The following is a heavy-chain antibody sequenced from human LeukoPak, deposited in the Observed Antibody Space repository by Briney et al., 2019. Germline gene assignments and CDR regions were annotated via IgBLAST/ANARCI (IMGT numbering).Heavy chain of an antibody. Sequence: GRSLRLSCAASGFTFSSYAMHWVRQAPGKGLEWVAVITYDGSVKYYADSVKGRFTISRDNSKNTLYLQMNSLRAEDTAVYYCAKTLLWFGELFPTQFDPWGQGTLVTVSS. D-gene: IGHD3-10*01. J-gene: IGHJ5*02. CDR2: ITYDGSVK. CDR3: AKTLLWFGELFPTQFDP. CDR1: GFTFSSYA. V-gene: IGHV3-30*04.